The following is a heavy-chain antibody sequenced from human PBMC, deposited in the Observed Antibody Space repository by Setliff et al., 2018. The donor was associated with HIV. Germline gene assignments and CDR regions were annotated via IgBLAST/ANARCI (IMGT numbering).Heavy chain of an antibody. V-gene: IGHV4-39*07. CDR3: TGDYNSGSNRFDY. D-gene: IGHD3-10*01. Sequence: SETLSLTCTVSGDSMSTTSDYWGWIRQPPGKGLEWIGSIYHSGTTYYNPSLKTRITISLDTSKNQFSLKLSSVTAADAALYYCTGDYNSGSNRFDYWGQGTPVTSPQ. CDR2: IYHSGTT. CDR1: GDSMSTTSDY. J-gene: IGHJ4*02.